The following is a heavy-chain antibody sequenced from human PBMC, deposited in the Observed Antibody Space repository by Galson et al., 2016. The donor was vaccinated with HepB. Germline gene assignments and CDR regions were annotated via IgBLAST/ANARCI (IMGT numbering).Heavy chain of an antibody. D-gene: IGHD3-10*02. V-gene: IGHV3-13*01. CDR3: ARGTLSPFMFYYYGMDV. CDR2: IGTAGDT. J-gene: IGHJ6*02. CDR1: GFTLSNYD. Sequence: SLRLSCAASGFTLSNYDMHWVRQATGKGLEWVAAIGTAGDTYYLDSVEGRFTISRENAKNSLYIEMNSLRAGDTAVYYCARGTLSPFMFYYYGMDVWGQGTMVTVSS.